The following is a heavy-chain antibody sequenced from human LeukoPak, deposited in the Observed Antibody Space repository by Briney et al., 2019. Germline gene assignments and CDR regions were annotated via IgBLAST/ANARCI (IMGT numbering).Heavy chain of an antibody. Sequence: QTSETLSLTCAVYGGSFNSYYWSWIRQSPGKGLEWIGEINHSGSTNYNPSLESRVTISVDTSKKQFLLKLTSVTAADTAVYFCARRRVLMFNSIDYWGQGTLVTVSS. CDR3: ARRRVLMFNSIDY. V-gene: IGHV4-34*01. J-gene: IGHJ4*02. CDR1: GGSFNSYY. D-gene: IGHD3-10*02. CDR2: INHSGST.